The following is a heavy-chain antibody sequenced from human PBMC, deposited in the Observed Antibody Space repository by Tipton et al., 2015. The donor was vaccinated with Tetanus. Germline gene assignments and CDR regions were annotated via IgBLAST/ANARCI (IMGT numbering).Heavy chain of an antibody. V-gene: IGHV5-51*01. CDR2: IYPGDSES. CDR1: GYSFTHYW. D-gene: IGHD3-3*01. J-gene: IGHJ3*01. Sequence: VQLVQSGAEVKKPGESLKISCKGSGYSFTHYWIGWVRQMPGKGLEWMGIIYPGDSESKYSPPFQGQVTFSADKSISTAYLQWSSLKASDTGMYYCARLASLDPRDFFNVWGQGTAVLVSP. CDR3: ARLASLDPRDFFNV.